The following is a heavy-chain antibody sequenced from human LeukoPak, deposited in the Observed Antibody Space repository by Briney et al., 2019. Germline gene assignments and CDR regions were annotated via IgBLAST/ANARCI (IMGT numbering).Heavy chain of an antibody. J-gene: IGHJ6*03. CDR2: LYYSGST. CDR3: ARDSYDSSGYYPSYYYYYMDV. D-gene: IGHD3-22*01. Sequence: SETLSLTCTFSGGSMSFSSDYWGWIRQPPGKGLEWIGSLYYSGSTYYNPSLKSRVTISVDTSKNQFSLKLSSVTAADTAVYYCARDSYDSSGYYPSYYYYYMDVWGKGTTVTVSS. V-gene: IGHV4-39*07. CDR1: GGSMSFSSDY.